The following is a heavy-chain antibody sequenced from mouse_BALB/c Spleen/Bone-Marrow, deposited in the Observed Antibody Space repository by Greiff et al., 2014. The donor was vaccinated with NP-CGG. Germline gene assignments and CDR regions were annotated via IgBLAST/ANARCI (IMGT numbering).Heavy chain of an antibody. Sequence: EVQLQQSGPELVKPGASVKMSCKASGYTFTDYYMKWVKQGHGKSLEWIGDINPINGDTFYNQKFKGKATLTVDKSSSTAYMQLDSLTSEDSAVYYCAMGVRLYWYFDVWGAGTTVTVSS. V-gene: IGHV1-26*01. D-gene: IGHD2-3*01. CDR1: GYTFTDYY. CDR2: INPINGDT. CDR3: AMGVRLYWYFDV. J-gene: IGHJ1*01.